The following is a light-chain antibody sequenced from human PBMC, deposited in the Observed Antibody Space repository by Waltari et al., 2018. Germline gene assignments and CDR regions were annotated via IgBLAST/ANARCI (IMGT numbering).Light chain of an antibody. V-gene: IGLV1-40*01. CDR2: ENS. CDR3: QSYDTTMRAL. CDR1: YSNIGGSF. J-gene: IGLJ7*01. Sequence: QSVLTHPPSVSAAPGQRATISCAGSYSNIGGSFVSWYQQLPGTAPKLQIYENSRRPSGVSDRFSGSQSGTSASLTINGRQSEDEAAYYCQSYDTTMRALFGGGTRLTVL.